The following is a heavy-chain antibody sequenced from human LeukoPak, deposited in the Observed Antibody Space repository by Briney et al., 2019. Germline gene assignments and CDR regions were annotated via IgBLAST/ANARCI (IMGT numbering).Heavy chain of an antibody. CDR3: ARGSVQLWLRDTYYYMDV. D-gene: IGHD5-18*01. CDR1: GFTFADYA. Sequence: PGESLRLSCAASGFTFADYAMNWVHQVPGRGPEWVSGINWNGRITEYADSVKDRFTISRQNTKNSLYLYMNNLGGEDTALYFCARGSVQLWLRDTYYYMDVWGKGTTVTVSS. V-gene: IGHV3-20*04. J-gene: IGHJ6*03. CDR2: INWNGRIT.